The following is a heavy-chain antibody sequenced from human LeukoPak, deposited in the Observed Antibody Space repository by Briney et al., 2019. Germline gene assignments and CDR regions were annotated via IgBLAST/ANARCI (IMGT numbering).Heavy chain of an antibody. CDR2: IYTSGST. J-gene: IGHJ4*02. V-gene: IGHV4-4*07. CDR3: ATGPLSLSFDY. CDR1: GGSISSYY. D-gene: IGHD2/OR15-2a*01. Sequence: PSETLSLTCTVSGGSISSYYWSWIRQPAGKGLEWIGRIYTSGSTNYNPSLKSRVTISVDTSKNQFSLKLSSVTAADTAVYYCATGPLSLSFDYWGQGTLVTVSS.